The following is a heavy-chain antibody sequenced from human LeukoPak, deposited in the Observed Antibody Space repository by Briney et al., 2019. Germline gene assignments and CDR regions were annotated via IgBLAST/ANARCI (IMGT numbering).Heavy chain of an antibody. CDR3: ARHRSITMVRGVIGY. V-gene: IGHV4-39*01. D-gene: IGHD3-10*01. Sequence: SETLSLTYTASDGSIRSISYYWGWIRQPPGKGLYWIGSTYYSGSTYYNPSLKSRVTISVDTSKNQFSLKLSSVTAADTAVYYCARHRSITMVRGVIGYWGQGTLVTVSS. J-gene: IGHJ4*02. CDR2: TYYSGST. CDR1: DGSIRSISYY.